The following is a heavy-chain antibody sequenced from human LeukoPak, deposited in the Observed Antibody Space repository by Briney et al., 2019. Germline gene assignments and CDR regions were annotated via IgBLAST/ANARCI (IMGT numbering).Heavy chain of an antibody. CDR1: GYTLTELS. Sequence: EASVKVSCKVSGYTLTELSMHWVRQAPGKGLEWMGGFDPEDGETIYAEKLQGRVTMTTDTSTSTAYMELRSLRSDDTAVYYCARVQLERSGEPFDYWGQGTLVTVSS. D-gene: IGHD1-1*01. CDR3: ARVQLERSGEPFDY. CDR2: FDPEDGET. J-gene: IGHJ4*02. V-gene: IGHV1-24*01.